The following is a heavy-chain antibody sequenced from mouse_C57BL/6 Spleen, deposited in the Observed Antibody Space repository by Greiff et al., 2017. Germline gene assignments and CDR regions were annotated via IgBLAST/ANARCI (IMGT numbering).Heavy chain of an antibody. CDR3: TRNFRAITTVVASDF. CDR1: GYTFTDYE. Sequence: VKLQESGAELVRPGASVTLSCKASGYTFTDYEMHWVKQTPVHGLEWIGAIDPETGGTASNQKFKGKAILTADKSSSTAYMELRSLTSEDSAVYYCTRNFRAITTVVASDFWGQGTTLTVAS. V-gene: IGHV1-15*01. CDR2: IDPETGGT. J-gene: IGHJ2*01. D-gene: IGHD1-1*01.